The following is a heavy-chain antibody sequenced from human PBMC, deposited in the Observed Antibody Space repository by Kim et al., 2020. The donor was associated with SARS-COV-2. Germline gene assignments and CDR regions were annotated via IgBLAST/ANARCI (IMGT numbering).Heavy chain of an antibody. V-gene: IGHV3-9*01. CDR1: GFTFGNYA. J-gene: IGHJ4*02. D-gene: IGHD1-26*01. CDR2: ISSNSDTT. Sequence: GGSLRLSCAASGFTFGNYAMHWVRQAPGKGLEWVSGISSNSDTTGYADSVKGRFTISRDNAKNSLYLQVNSLGLEDTAMYYCAKRDSGSSRYFDYWGQGTLVTVS. CDR3: AKRDSGSSRYFDY.